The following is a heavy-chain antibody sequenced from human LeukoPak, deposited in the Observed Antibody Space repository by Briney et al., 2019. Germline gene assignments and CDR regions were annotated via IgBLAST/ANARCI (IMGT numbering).Heavy chain of an antibody. CDR3: ARDAQFTVVVPAAKLNYMDV. CDR1: GYIFTGYY. CDR2: INPNNGGT. Sequence: GASVKVSCKASGYIFTGYYMHWVRRAPGQGLEWMGWINPNNGGTKYAQKFEGRVIMTRDTSSTVYLEVRRLRSDDTAIYFCARDAQFTVVVPAAKLNYMDVWGTGTTVTVSS. J-gene: IGHJ6*03. V-gene: IGHV1-2*02. D-gene: IGHD2-2*01.